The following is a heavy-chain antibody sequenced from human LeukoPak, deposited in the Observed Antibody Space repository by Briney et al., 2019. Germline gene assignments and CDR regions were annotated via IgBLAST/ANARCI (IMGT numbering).Heavy chain of an antibody. V-gene: IGHV3-74*01. J-gene: IGHJ4*02. CDR3: ATMATPHDY. Sequence: GGSLRFSCAASGFTFGTYWMHWVRQAPGKVLVWVSRINNDGSTTTYADSVKGRFTISRDNAKNTRYLQMNSLRAEDTVGYYCATMATPHDYCGQGTLVTVSS. D-gene: IGHD5-24*01. CDR1: GFTFGTYW. CDR2: INNDGSTT.